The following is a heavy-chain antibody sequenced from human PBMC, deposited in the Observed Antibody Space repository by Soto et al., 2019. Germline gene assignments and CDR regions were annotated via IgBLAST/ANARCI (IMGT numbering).Heavy chain of an antibody. D-gene: IGHD6-6*01. V-gene: IGHV3-30-3*01. CDR2: ISYDGSNK. CDR1: GFTFSSYA. CDR3: AREGVYSSSSDYYDGMDV. Sequence: PGGSLRLSCAASGFTFSSYAMHWVRQAPGKGLEWVAVISYDGSNKYYADSVKGRFTISRDNSKNTLYLQMNSLRAEDTAVYYCAREGVYSSSSDYYDGMDVWGQGTRVTVSS. J-gene: IGHJ6*02.